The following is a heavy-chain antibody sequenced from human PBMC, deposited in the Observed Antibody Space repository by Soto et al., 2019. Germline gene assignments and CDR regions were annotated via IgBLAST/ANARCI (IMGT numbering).Heavy chain of an antibody. J-gene: IGHJ4*02. V-gene: IGHV1-69*01. Sequence: QVQLVQSGAEVKKPGSSVTVSCKASGGTFSSYAISWVRQAPGQGLEWMGGVSPIFGTANYAQKFQGRVTITADESTSTAYMELSSLRSEDTAVYYCARASNTLQLWPFDYWGQGTLVTVSS. D-gene: IGHD5-18*01. CDR3: ARASNTLQLWPFDY. CDR1: GGTFSSYA. CDR2: VSPIFGTA.